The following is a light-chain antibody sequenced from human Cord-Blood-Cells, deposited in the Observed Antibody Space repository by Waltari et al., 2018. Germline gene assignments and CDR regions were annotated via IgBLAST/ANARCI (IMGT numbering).Light chain of an antibody. CDR1: SSNIGNNY. CDR3: GTWDSSLSAWV. V-gene: IGLV1-51*01. Sequence: QSVLTQPPSVSAAPGQKVTISCSGSSSNIGNNYVSWYQQLPGTAPKLLIYDNKERPSRIPNRFSGAKSGTSATLGITGLQTGDEADYYCGTWDSSLSAWVFGGGTKLTVL. CDR2: DNK. J-gene: IGLJ3*02.